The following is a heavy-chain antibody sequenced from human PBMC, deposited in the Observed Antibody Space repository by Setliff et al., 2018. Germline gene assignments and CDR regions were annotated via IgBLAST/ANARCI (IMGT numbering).Heavy chain of an antibody. Sequence: SETLSLTCRVSGGSISSGNYYWGLIRQPPGKGLEWVATIYYSGSTYSNPSLKSRLIISVDAPDNQFSVKLSSVTAADTAVYYCARHKSNGSGSYPSLYMDVWGKGIMLTVSS. CDR1: GGSISSGNYY. V-gene: IGHV4-39*01. CDR2: IYYSGST. CDR3: ARHKSNGSGSYPSLYMDV. J-gene: IGHJ6*03. D-gene: IGHD3-10*01.